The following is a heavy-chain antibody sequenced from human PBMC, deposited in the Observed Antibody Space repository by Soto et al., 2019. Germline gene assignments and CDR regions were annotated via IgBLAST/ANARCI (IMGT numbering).Heavy chain of an antibody. J-gene: IGHJ4*02. Sequence: SETLSLTCTVSGCSISIGDYYWSWILQPPGKGLEWIGYIYYSGSTYYNPSLKSRVTISVDTSKNQFSLKLSSVTAADTAVYYCAREHLNDSSGYWLFDYWGQGTLVTVSS. CDR2: IYYSGST. V-gene: IGHV4-30-4*01. D-gene: IGHD3-22*01. CDR3: AREHLNDSSGYWLFDY. CDR1: GCSISIGDYY.